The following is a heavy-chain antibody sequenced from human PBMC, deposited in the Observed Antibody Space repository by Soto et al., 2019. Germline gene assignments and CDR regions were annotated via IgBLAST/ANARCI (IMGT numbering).Heavy chain of an antibody. Sequence: QLQLQESGPGLVKPSETLSLTCTVSGGSISSSSYYWGWIRQPPGKGLEWIGSISYSGSTYYKPSLKRRVTISVDTSKNQFSLKLSSVTAADTAVYYCASYYYDSSGYYYVPGVYWGQGTLVTVSS. V-gene: IGHV4-39*01. CDR3: ASYYYDSSGYYYVPGVY. CDR1: GGSISSSSYY. J-gene: IGHJ4*02. CDR2: ISYSGST. D-gene: IGHD3-22*01.